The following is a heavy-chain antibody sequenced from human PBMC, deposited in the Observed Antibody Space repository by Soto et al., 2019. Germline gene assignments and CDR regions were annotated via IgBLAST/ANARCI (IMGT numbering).Heavy chain of an antibody. J-gene: IGHJ6*02. D-gene: IGHD6-13*01. CDR2: IYYSGST. CDR1: GGSISSGGYY. CDR3: ARALAAAGRPPMLPNYYGMDV. V-gene: IGHV4-31*03. Sequence: SETLSLTCTVSGGSISSGGYYWSWIRQHPGKGLEWIGYIYYSGSTYYNPSLKSRVTISVDTSKNQFSLKLSSVTAADTAVYYCARALAAAGRPPMLPNYYGMDVWGQGTTVTVSS.